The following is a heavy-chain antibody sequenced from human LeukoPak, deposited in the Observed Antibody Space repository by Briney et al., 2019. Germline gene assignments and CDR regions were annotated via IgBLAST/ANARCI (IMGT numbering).Heavy chain of an antibody. CDR2: ISGSGGST. CDR3: AKTDSMFRGAFDY. Sequence: GGSLRLSCAASGFTFSSYAMTWVRQAPGKGLEWVSAISGSGGSTYYADSVKGRFTISRDNPKNTVYLQMNSLRAEDTAVYYCAKTDSMFRGAFDYWGQGTLVTVSS. CDR1: GFTFSSYA. J-gene: IGHJ4*02. D-gene: IGHD3-10*01. V-gene: IGHV3-23*01.